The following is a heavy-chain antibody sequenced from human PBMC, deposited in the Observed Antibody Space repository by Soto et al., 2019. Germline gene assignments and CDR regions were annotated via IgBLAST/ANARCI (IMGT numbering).Heavy chain of an antibody. CDR2: ISGSGETK. CDR1: GFTVSDYN. J-gene: IGHJ4*02. Sequence: QVQLVESGGGLVKPGGSLRLSCAASGFTVSDYNMGWIRQAPGKGLEWISYISGSGETKYYADSVKGRFTISRDNAKNSLFLQINSLRADDTAVDFCARDARRSDTSWLYVDYWGQGTQVTVSS. V-gene: IGHV3-11*01. CDR3: ARDARRSDTSWLYVDY. D-gene: IGHD2-2*01.